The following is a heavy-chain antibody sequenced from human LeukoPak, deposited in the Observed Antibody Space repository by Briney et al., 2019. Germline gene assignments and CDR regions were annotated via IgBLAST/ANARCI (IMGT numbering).Heavy chain of an antibody. V-gene: IGHV4-34*01. Sequence: SETLSLTCTVSGGSISSYYWSWIRQPPGKGLEWIGEINHSGSTNYNPSLKSRVTISVDTSKNQFSLKLSSVTAADTAVYYCARGGWFGEEKGMDVWGQGTTVTVSS. J-gene: IGHJ6*02. CDR3: ARGGWFGEEKGMDV. D-gene: IGHD3-10*01. CDR2: INHSGST. CDR1: GGSISSYY.